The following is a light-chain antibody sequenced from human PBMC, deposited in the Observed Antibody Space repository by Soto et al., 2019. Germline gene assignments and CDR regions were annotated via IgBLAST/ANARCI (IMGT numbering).Light chain of an antibody. CDR3: QQTYSTLWT. V-gene: IGKV1-39*01. Sequence: IQMTQVPSSLSASVGDRFTITCRASQSIGRYLNWYQQRPGKAPKLLLYLASTLQSGVPSRFSGSGSGTDFTLTISSLQPEDFETYYCQQTYSTLWTFGQGTKVDIK. J-gene: IGKJ1*01. CDR2: LAS. CDR1: QSIGRY.